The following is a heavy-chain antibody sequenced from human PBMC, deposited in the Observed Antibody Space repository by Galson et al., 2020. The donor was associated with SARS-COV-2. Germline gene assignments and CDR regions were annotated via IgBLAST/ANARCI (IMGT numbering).Heavy chain of an antibody. CDR2: ISNSGSTM. J-gene: IGHJ3*02. V-gene: IGHV3-48*03. Sequence: GGSLRLSCAASGFTFSTYEMNWVRQAPGKGLEWVSYISNSGSTMYYADSVKGRFTISRDNAKNSLYLQMNSLRAEDTAVYYCARDGSRYCSSSTCYGDAFDIWGQGTMVTVSS. D-gene: IGHD2-2*01. CDR3: ARDGSRYCSSSTCYGDAFDI. CDR1: GFTFSTYE.